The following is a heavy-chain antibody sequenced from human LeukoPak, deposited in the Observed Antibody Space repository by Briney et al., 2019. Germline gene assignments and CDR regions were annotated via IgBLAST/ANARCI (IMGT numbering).Heavy chain of an antibody. Sequence: GASVKVSCKASGYTFTNYYMHWVRQAPGQGLEWMGTVNPSGGSTSYSQKFQGRVTMTTKTSKRTVYMELNSLTSEDTAMYYCARRTHVAGTGGWFDPWGQGTLVTVSS. CDR1: GYTFTNYY. D-gene: IGHD6-19*01. CDR3: ARRTHVAGTGGWFDP. V-gene: IGHV1-46*01. J-gene: IGHJ5*02. CDR2: VNPSGGST.